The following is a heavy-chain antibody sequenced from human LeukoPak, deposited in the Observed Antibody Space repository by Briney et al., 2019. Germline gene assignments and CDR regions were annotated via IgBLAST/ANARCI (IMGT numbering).Heavy chain of an antibody. CDR3: ARDSRTRLFDY. J-gene: IGHJ4*02. CDR1: GFTFSSYS. CDR2: ISSSSSTI. V-gene: IGHV3-48*01. Sequence: GGSLRLSCAASGFTFSSYSMNWVRQAPGKGLEWVSYISSSSSTIYYADSVKGRSTISRDNAKNSLYLQMNSLRAEDTAVYYCARDSRTRLFDYWGQGTLVTVSS. D-gene: IGHD2-2*01.